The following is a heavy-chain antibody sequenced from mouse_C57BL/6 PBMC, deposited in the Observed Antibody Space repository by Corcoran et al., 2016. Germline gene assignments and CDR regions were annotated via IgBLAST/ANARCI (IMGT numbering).Heavy chain of an antibody. V-gene: IGHV1-26*01. D-gene: IGHD1-3*01. CDR2: INPNNGGT. CDR1: GYTFTDYY. J-gene: IGHJ2*01. Sequence: EVQLQQSGPELVKPGASVKISCKASGYTFTDYYMNWVKQSHGKSLDWIGDINPNNGGTSYNQKFKGKATLTVDKSSSKAYMELRSRTSEDSADYYCARKKVPSYFDYWGQGTTLTVSS. CDR3: ARKKVPSYFDY.